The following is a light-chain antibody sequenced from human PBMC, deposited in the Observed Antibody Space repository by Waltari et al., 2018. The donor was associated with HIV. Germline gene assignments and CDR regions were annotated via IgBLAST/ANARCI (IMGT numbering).Light chain of an antibody. CDR2: GNN. Sequence: QSVLTQPPSASGTPGQRVTIPCSGSSSNVGLKYVSWYRQLPGTAPKLLIYGNNQRPSGVPDRFSASKSGTSASLAISGLRSEDEADYYCAAWDDSLSVLYVFGTGTKVTVL. J-gene: IGLJ1*01. CDR3: AAWDDSLSVLYV. CDR1: SSNVGLKY. V-gene: IGLV1-47*01.